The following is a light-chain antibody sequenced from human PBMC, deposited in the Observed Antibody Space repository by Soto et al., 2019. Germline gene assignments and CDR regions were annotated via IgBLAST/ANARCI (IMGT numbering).Light chain of an antibody. Sequence: QSALTQPASVSGSPGQSITISCTGTSSDVGGYNYVSWYQQHPGKAPKLMIYVVSNRPSGVSNRFSGSKSGNTASLTISGLQAEDEADYYCSSYTSRSTEVFGAGTKLTVL. CDR3: SSYTSRSTEV. CDR2: VVS. J-gene: IGLJ2*01. V-gene: IGLV2-14*01. CDR1: SSDVGGYNY.